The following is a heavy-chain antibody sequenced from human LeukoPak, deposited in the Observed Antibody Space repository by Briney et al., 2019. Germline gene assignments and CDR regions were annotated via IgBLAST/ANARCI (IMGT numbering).Heavy chain of an antibody. CDR2: FDPEDGET. CDR1: GYTLTELS. V-gene: IGHV1-24*01. Sequence: ASMKVSCKVSGYTLTELSMHWVRQAPGKGLEWMGGFDPEDGETIYAQKFQGRVTMTEDTSTDTAYMELSSLRSEDTAVYYCATGLGNNYYYMDVWGKGTTVTVSS. CDR3: ATGLGNNYYYMDV. J-gene: IGHJ6*03. D-gene: IGHD7-27*01.